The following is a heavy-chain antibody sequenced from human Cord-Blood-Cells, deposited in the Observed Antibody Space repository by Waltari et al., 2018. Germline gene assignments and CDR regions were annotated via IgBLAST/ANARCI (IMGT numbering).Heavy chain of an antibody. J-gene: IGHJ3*02. CDR3: ARDRDSSSWYLAFDI. CDR2: IYYSGST. D-gene: IGHD6-13*01. V-gene: IGHV4-31*03. Sequence: QVQLQESGPGLVMPSQTLSLTCTVSGGSISSGGYYWSWIRAHPGKGLEWIGYIYYSGSTYYNPSLKSRVTISVDTSKNQFSLKLSSVTAADTAVYYCARDRDSSSWYLAFDIWGQGTMVTVSS. CDR1: GGSISSGGYY.